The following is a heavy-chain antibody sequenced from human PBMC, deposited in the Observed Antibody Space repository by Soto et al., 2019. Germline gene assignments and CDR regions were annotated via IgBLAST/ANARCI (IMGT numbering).Heavy chain of an antibody. CDR1: GFTFSSYS. J-gene: IGHJ4*02. CDR2: ISSSSSYI. Sequence: SLRLSCAASGFTFSSYSMNWVRQAPGEGLEWVSSISSSSSYIYYADSVKGRFTISRDNAKNSLYLQMNSLRAEDTAVYYCARESEDLTSNFDYWGQGTLVTVSS. CDR3: ARESEDLTSNFDY. V-gene: IGHV3-21*01.